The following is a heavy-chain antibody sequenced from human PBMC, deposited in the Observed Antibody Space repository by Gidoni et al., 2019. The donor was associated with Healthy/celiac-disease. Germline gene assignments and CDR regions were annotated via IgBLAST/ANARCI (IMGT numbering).Heavy chain of an antibody. Sequence: QVQLPQWGVGLLQPSETLSLPFAVYGGPFSGYYWSWIRHPPGEGVEWIGEINHSGSTHYNQYLKSRVTISVDTSKNQFSLKLSSVTAADTAVYYCARAGRYYYYCGMDVGGQGTTVTVSS. V-gene: IGHV4-34*01. D-gene: IGHD1-26*01. J-gene: IGHJ6*02. CDR2: INHSGST. CDR1: GGPFSGYY. CDR3: ARAGRYYYYCGMDV.